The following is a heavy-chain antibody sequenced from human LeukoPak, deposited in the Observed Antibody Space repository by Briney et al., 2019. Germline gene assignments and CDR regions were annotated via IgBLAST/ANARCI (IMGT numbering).Heavy chain of an antibody. Sequence: GGSLRLSCAASGFTFSSYGMHWVRQAPGKGLEWVAVISYDGSNKYYADSVKGRFTISRDNSKNTLYLQMNSLRAEDTAVYYCARDSLTITVAGTGGYFDYWGQGTLVTVSS. V-gene: IGHV3-30*19. CDR3: ARDSLTITVAGTGGYFDY. CDR1: GFTFSSYG. J-gene: IGHJ4*02. CDR2: ISYDGSNK. D-gene: IGHD6-19*01.